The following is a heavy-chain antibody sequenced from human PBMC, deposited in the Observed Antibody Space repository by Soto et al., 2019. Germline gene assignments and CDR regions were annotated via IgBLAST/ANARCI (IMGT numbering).Heavy chain of an antibody. D-gene: IGHD3-22*01. CDR2: IYHSGST. CDR1: GGSISYYY. J-gene: IGHJ3*02. V-gene: IGHV4-59*04. CDR3: ATSRYITMIAWGGAFDI. Sequence: PSETLSLTCTVSGGSISYYYWGWIRQPPGKGLEWIGSIYHSGSTYYNPSLKSRVTISVDTSKNQFSLKLSSVTAADTAVYYCATSRYITMIAWGGAFDIWGQGTMVTVSS.